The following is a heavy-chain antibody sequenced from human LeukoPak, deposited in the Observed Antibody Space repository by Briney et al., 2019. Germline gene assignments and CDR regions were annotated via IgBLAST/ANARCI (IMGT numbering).Heavy chain of an antibody. J-gene: IGHJ3*02. CDR3: ARDEYNWNVDAFDI. D-gene: IGHD1-20*01. CDR1: GFTFSMNW. Sequence: GGSLRLSCAASGFTFSMNWMTWVRQAPGKGLEWVANIKEDGSEKYYVGSVKGRFTISRDNAKNSLYLQMNSLRAEDTAVYYCARDEYNWNVDAFDIWGQGTVVTVSS. CDR2: IKEDGSEK. V-gene: IGHV3-7*01.